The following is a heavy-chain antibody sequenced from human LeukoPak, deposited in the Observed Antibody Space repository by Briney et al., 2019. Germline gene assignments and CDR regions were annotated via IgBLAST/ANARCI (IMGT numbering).Heavy chain of an antibody. J-gene: IGHJ5*02. CDR3: ARDAPAAAFGPVDP. D-gene: IGHD6-13*01. V-gene: IGHV3-64*01. Sequence: GGSLRLSCAASGFTFSSYAMHWVRQARGKGVEYVSAISSNGRSTYYAISVQGRFTISRDNSKHTLYLQMASLRAEDMAVYYCARDAPAAAFGPVDPWGQGTLVTVSS. CDR2: ISSNGRST. CDR1: GFTFSSYA.